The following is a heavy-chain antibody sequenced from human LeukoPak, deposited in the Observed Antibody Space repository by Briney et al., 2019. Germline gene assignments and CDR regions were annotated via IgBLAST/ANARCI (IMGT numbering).Heavy chain of an antibody. CDR3: ARDVGSLDTAMVSFEY. D-gene: IGHD5-18*01. Sequence: PSETLSLTCTVSGDSISSSSYYWGWIRQPPGKGLEWIGSIYYSGSTYYNPSLKSRVTISVDTSKNQFSLELSSVTAADTAVYYCARDVGSLDTAMVSFEYWGQGTLVTVSS. CDR1: GDSISSSSYY. J-gene: IGHJ4*02. V-gene: IGHV4-39*07. CDR2: IYYSGST.